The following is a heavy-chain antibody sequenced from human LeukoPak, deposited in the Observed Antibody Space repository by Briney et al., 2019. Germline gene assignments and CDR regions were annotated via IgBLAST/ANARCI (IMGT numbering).Heavy chain of an antibody. Sequence: PGGSLRLSCAASGFTFSSYSMNWVRQAPGKGLEWVSSISSSSSYIYYADSVKGRFTISGDNSKNTLYLQMNSLRAEDTSVYYCARSPGILGTNYFDYWGQGTLVTVSS. CDR3: ARSPGILGTNYFDY. J-gene: IGHJ4*02. CDR2: ISSSSSYI. CDR1: GFTFSSYS. V-gene: IGHV3-21*01. D-gene: IGHD1-26*01.